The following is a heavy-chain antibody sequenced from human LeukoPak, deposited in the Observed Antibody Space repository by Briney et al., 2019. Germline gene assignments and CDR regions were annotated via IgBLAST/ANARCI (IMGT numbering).Heavy chain of an antibody. D-gene: IGHD5-18*01. J-gene: IGHJ6*02. CDR1: GGSISSYY. CDR3: ARVDTALGSGYGMDV. Sequence: PSETLSLTCTVSGGSISSYYWSWIRQSPGKGLEWIGYIYYSGSTNYNPSLKSRVTISVDTSKNQFSLKLSSVTAADTAVYYCARVDTALGSGYGMDVWGQGTTVTVSS. V-gene: IGHV4-59*01. CDR2: IYYSGST.